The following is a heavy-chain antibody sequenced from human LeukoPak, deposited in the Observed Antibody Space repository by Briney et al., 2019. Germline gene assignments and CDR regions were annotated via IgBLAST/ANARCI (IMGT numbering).Heavy chain of an antibody. J-gene: IGHJ4*02. D-gene: IGHD1-26*01. CDR2: ISGSGGSK. CDR3: AKDWDWELLIFDY. Sequence: GGSLRLSCAASGFTFSTYGMSWVRQAPGKGLEWGSGISGSGGSKYYADSVKGRFTISRDNSKNKMYLQMNSLRAEDKAIYYCAKDWDWELLIFDYWGQGTLVTVSS. CDR1: GFTFSTYG. V-gene: IGHV3-23*01.